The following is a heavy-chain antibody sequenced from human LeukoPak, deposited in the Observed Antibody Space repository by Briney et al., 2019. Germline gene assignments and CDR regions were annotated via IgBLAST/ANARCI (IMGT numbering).Heavy chain of an antibody. CDR1: GGSITSGGYY. Sequence: PSETLSLTCTVSGGSITSGGYYWSWIRQHPGKGLEWIGYIYYSGSTYYNPSLRSRVTISIDTSKNLLSLNLTSVTAADTAVYYCARDRVRGVITYAGFDPWGQGTLVTVSS. V-gene: IGHV4-31*03. CDR2: IYYSGST. D-gene: IGHD3-10*01. J-gene: IGHJ5*02. CDR3: ARDRVRGVITYAGFDP.